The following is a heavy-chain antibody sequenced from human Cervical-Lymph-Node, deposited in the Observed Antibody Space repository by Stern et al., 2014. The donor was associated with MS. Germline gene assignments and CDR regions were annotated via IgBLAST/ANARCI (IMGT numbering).Heavy chain of an antibody. Sequence: MQLVESGAEVKKPGASVKVSCKASGYTFTDYYMHWVRQAPGQGLEWMGRINPDSGGTNYAQKFRGRVTMTRDTSISTAYMELSSLRSDDTAVYYCARDVWEAVAGSGWFDPWGQGTLVTVSS. V-gene: IGHV1-2*06. CDR1: GYTFTDYY. CDR2: INPDSGGT. CDR3: ARDVWEAVAGSGWFDP. J-gene: IGHJ5*02. D-gene: IGHD6-19*01.